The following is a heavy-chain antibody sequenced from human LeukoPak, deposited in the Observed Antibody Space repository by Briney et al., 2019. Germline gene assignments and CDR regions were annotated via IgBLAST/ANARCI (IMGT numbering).Heavy chain of an antibody. CDR3: ARADTAMVFDY. Sequence: GGSLRLSCAASGFTFSSYAMHWVRQAPGKGLEWVAVISYDGSNKYYADSVKGRFTISGDNSKNTLYLQMNSLRAEDTAVYYCARADTAMVFDYWGQGTLVTVSS. CDR2: ISYDGSNK. J-gene: IGHJ4*02. CDR1: GFTFSSYA. D-gene: IGHD5-18*01. V-gene: IGHV3-30*04.